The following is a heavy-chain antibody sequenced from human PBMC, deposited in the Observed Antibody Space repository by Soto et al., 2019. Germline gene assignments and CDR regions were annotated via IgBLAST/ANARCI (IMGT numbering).Heavy chain of an antibody. J-gene: IGHJ5*02. CDR3: ARDHPLTAGDPPRGWFDP. V-gene: IGHV4-30-4*01. CDR1: GGSISSGDYY. Sequence: QVQLQESGPGLVKPSQTLSLTCTVSGGSISSGDYYWSWIRQPPGKGLEWIGYIYYSGSTYYNPSLKRPVTIPVDTSEHQFSLNLSSVTAADTAGYYCARDHPLTAGDPPRGWFDPWGQGTLVTVSS. D-gene: IGHD4-17*01. CDR2: IYYSGST.